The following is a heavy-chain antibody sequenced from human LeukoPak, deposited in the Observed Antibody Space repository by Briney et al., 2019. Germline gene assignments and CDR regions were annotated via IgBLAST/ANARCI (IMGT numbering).Heavy chain of an antibody. D-gene: IGHD3-16*02. CDR3: ARDATYYDYVWGSYRQYYFDY. CDR2: IKHVGSEI. J-gene: IGHJ4*02. CDR1: GFPFGSYW. V-gene: IGHV3-7*01. Sequence: GGPLRLSCAASGFPFGSYWMSWVRQAPGTGLEWVAKIKHVGSEINYEDSVKGRFTIFRDNAKNSLYLQMNSLRAEDTAVYYCARDATYYDYVWGSYRQYYFDYWGQGTLVTVSS.